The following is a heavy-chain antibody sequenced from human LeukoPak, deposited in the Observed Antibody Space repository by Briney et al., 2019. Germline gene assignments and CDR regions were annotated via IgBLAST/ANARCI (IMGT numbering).Heavy chain of an antibody. CDR3: TQVGMADY. J-gene: IGHJ4*02. CDR1: GFTFSHAW. CDR2: TKSKTNGGTT. V-gene: IGHV3-15*01. D-gene: IGHD6-13*01. Sequence: GGSLRLSCAASGFTFSHAWMSWVRQAPGKGLEWVGRTKSKTNGGTTDYAAPVKGRFTISRDDSKNTLYLQMNSLKTEDTAVYYCTQVGMADYWGQGTLVTVSS.